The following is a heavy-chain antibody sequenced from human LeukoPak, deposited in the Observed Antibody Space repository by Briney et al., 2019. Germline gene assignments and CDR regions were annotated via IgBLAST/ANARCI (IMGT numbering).Heavy chain of an antibody. D-gene: IGHD6-13*01. V-gene: IGHV4-39*01. CDR3: ARPRVAAAGRGWFDP. Sequence: SETLSLTCTVSGGSISSSSYYWGWIRQPPGKGLEWIGSIYYSGSTYYNPSLKSRVTISVDTSKNQFSLKLSSVTAADTAVYYCARPRVAAAGRGWFDPCCQVSLVTVS. CDR1: GGSISSSSYY. J-gene: IGHJ5*02. CDR2: IYYSGST.